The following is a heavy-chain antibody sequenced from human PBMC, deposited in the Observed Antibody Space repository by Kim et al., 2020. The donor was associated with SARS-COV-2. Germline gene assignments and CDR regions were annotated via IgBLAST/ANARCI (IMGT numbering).Heavy chain of an antibody. V-gene: IGHV3-66*01. CDR2: IYSGGST. CDR3: ARSTMVRGFDY. D-gene: IGHD3-10*01. J-gene: IGHJ4*02. Sequence: GGSLRLSCAASGFTVSSNYMSWVRQAPGKGLEWVSVIYSGGSTYYADSVKGRFTISRDNSKNTLYLQMNSLRAEDTAVYYCARSTMVRGFDYWGQGTLVTVSS. CDR1: GFTVSSNY.